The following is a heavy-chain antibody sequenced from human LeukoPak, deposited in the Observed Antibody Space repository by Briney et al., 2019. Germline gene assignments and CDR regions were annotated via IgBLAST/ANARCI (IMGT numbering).Heavy chain of an antibody. CDR2: VRQDGSQK. D-gene: IGHD3-9*01. J-gene: IGHJ4*02. Sequence: GGSLRLSCRASGFSFSSYWMSWVRQAPGKGLEWVANVRQDGSQKYYLDSVKGRFTISRDNAKNSLYLQMDSLRVEDTAVYYCARDSGYRDYWGQGTPATVSS. CDR1: GFSFSSYW. V-gene: IGHV3-7*03. CDR3: ARDSGYRDY.